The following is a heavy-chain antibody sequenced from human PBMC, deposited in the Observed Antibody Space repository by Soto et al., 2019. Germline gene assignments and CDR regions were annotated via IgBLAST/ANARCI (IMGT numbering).Heavy chain of an antibody. CDR2: IYWDDDE. J-gene: IGHJ1*01. D-gene: IGHD2-15*01. V-gene: IGHV2-5*02. Sequence: QITLKESGHTLVKPTQTLTLTCTFSGFSLSTSGVGVGWSRQPPGKALEWLALIYWDDDERYSPSLKNRLTITKDTSKNQVVLTMTNMDPVDTATYYCAHSIAPRIFRHWGQGTLVTVSS. CDR3: AHSIAPRIFRH. CDR1: GFSLSTSGVG.